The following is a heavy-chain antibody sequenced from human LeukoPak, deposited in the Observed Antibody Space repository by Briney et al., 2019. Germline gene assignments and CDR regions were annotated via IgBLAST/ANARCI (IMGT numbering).Heavy chain of an antibody. V-gene: IGHV3-23*01. CDR3: AKDGRIAAAGSPPWWFDP. CDR1: GFTFSSYA. J-gene: IGHJ5*02. CDR2: ISGSGGST. D-gene: IGHD6-13*01. Sequence: GGSLRLSCAASGFTFSSYAMSWVRQAPGKGLEWVSAISGSGGSTYYADSVKGRFTISRDNSKNTLYLQMNSLRAEDTAVYYCAKDGRIAAAGSPPWWFDPWGQGTLVTVSS.